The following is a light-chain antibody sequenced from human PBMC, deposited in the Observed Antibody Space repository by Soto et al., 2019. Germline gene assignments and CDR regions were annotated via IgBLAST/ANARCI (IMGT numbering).Light chain of an antibody. V-gene: IGLV2-11*01. CDR1: SSDVGGYNY. CDR3: CSYADYSDSWV. CDR2: DVT. Sequence: QSALTQPRSVSGSPGQSVTISCTGTSSDVGGYNYVSWYQQHPGKAPKVMIYDVTRRPSGVPDRFSGSKSGNTASLTISGLQAEDEADYYCCSYADYSDSWVFGGGTQLTVL. J-gene: IGLJ3*02.